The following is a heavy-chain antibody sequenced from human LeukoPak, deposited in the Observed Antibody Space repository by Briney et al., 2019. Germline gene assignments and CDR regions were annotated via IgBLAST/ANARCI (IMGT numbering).Heavy chain of an antibody. CDR1: GYTFTGYY. Sequence: ASVKVSCEASGYTFTGYYMHWVRQAPGQGLEWMGWINPNSGGTNYAQRFQGRVTMTRDTSISTAYMELSRLRSDDTAVYYCARASSWYSYGMDVWGQGTTVTVSS. V-gene: IGHV1-2*02. CDR3: ARASSWYSYGMDV. J-gene: IGHJ6*02. CDR2: INPNSGGT. D-gene: IGHD6-13*01.